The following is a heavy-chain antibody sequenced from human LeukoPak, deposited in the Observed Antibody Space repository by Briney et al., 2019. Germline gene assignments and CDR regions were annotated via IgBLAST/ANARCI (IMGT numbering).Heavy chain of an antibody. CDR1: GFTFSSYA. Sequence: GGSLRLSCAASGFTFSSYAMHWVRQAPGKGLEWVAVISYDGSNKYYADSVKGRFTISRDNSKNTLYLQMNSLRAEDTAVYYCARDGVSPPGRAFDIWGQGTMVTVSS. CDR2: ISYDGSNK. V-gene: IGHV3-30*04. J-gene: IGHJ3*02. CDR3: ARDGVSPPGRAFDI. D-gene: IGHD3-3*01.